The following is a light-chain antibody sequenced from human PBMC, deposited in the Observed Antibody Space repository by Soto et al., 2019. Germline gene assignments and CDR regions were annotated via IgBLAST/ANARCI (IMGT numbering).Light chain of an antibody. CDR1: QDIGTW. CDR3: QQGKSFPLT. J-gene: IGKJ3*01. V-gene: IGKV1-12*01. CDR2: AAS. Sequence: DIQMTQSPSSVSASVGDRVTITCRASQDIGTWLVWYQRKPGIAPKILIYAASSSQSGVPSRFSGSGSGTDFTLTISSLQPEDSASYYCQQGKSFPLTFGPGTRVHIK.